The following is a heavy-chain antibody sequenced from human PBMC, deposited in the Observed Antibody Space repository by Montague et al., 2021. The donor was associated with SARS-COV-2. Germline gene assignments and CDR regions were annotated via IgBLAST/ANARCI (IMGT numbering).Heavy chain of an antibody. Sequence: SLRLSCAASGFTFNNFAMHWVRQAPGKGLEWVAVISYDGSIKYYADSLRGRLTISRDSSQKTLYLQMNSLSGEDTAVYYCAKNRDIFWFGEGRDSMDVWGQGTTVIVSS. CDR2: ISYDGSIK. V-gene: IGHV3-30*18. D-gene: IGHD3-10*01. CDR1: GFTFNNFA. CDR3: AKNRDIFWFGEGRDSMDV. J-gene: IGHJ6*02.